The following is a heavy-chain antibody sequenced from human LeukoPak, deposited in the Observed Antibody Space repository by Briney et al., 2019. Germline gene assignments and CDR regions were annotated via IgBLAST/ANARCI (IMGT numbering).Heavy chain of an antibody. Sequence: ASVKVSCKTSGYTFTNYGISWLRQAPGQGLEWMGWISTYNGNTNYAQKVQGRVTMTTDTSTSTAYLELRTLRSDDTPVYYCARDKESGGTCCYNWFDPWGRGTLVTVSS. CDR3: ARDKESGGTCCYNWFDP. J-gene: IGHJ5*02. D-gene: IGHD2-15*01. V-gene: IGHV1-18*01. CDR2: ISTYNGNT. CDR1: GYTFTNYG.